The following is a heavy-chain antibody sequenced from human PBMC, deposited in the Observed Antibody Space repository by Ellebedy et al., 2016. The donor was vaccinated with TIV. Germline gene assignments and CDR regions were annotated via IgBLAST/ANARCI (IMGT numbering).Heavy chain of an antibody. Sequence: GESLKISCAASGFTFSNAWMNWVRQVPGKGLEWVGRIKSKYDGGTTDYAAPVKGRFTISRDDSHNTVYLQMNSLKTEDTAVYYCSTGGYFFDYWGQGTLVTVSS. V-gene: IGHV3-15*01. CDR2: IKSKYDGGTT. CDR1: GFTFSNAW. CDR3: STGGYFFDY. J-gene: IGHJ4*02.